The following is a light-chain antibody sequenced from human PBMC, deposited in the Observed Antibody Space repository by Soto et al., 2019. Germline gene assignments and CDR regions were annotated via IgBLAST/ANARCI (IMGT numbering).Light chain of an antibody. J-gene: IGLJ1*01. V-gene: IGLV2-14*01. CDR2: EVS. CDR3: SSYTSSSPYV. Sequence: QSALTQPASVSGSPGQSITISCTGTSSDVSGYNYVSWYQQHPGKAPKLMIDEVSNRPSGFSNRFSGSKSGNTASLTISGLQAEDEADYYCSSYTSSSPYVFGTGTKLTVL. CDR1: SSDVSGYNY.